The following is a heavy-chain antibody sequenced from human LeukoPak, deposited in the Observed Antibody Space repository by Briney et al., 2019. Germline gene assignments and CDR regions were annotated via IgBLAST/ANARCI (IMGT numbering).Heavy chain of an antibody. Sequence: ESGPTLVNPTQTLTLTCTFSGFSLSTSGMCVSWIRQPPGKALEWLTRIDWDDDKYYSTSLRTRLTITKDTSKNQVVLTMTNMDPVDTATYYCAHRDFYSSFFDYWGQGTLVTVSS. V-gene: IGHV2-70*12. CDR3: AHRDFYSSFFDY. J-gene: IGHJ4*02. D-gene: IGHD6-19*01. CDR2: IDWDDDK. CDR1: GFSLSTSGMC.